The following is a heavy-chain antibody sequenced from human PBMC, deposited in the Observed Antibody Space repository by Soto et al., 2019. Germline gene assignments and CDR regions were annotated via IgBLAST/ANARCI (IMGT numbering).Heavy chain of an antibody. Sequence: GGSLRLSCAASGITFSNAWMTWVRQAPGKGLEWVGRIKSITDGGTTDYAAPVKGRFTISRDDSKGTLYLQMNNLRTEDTAVYHCTTDSADIVVVPATFGMDVWGQGTTVTVSS. V-gene: IGHV3-15*01. J-gene: IGHJ6*02. CDR1: GITFSNAW. CDR3: TTDSADIVVVPATFGMDV. D-gene: IGHD2-2*01. CDR2: IKSITDGGTT.